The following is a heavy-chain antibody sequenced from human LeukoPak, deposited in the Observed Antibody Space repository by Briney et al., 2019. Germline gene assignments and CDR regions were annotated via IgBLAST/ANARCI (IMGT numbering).Heavy chain of an antibody. J-gene: IGHJ4*02. Sequence: PGGSLRLSCAASGFTFSSYSMNRVRQAPGKGLEWVSYISSSSSTIYYADSVKGRFTISRDNAKNSLYLQMNSLRAEDTAVYYCARLDRSAGFDYWGQGTLVTVSS. CDR1: GFTFSSYS. V-gene: IGHV3-48*01. D-gene: IGHD3/OR15-3a*01. CDR3: ARLDRSAGFDY. CDR2: ISSSSSTI.